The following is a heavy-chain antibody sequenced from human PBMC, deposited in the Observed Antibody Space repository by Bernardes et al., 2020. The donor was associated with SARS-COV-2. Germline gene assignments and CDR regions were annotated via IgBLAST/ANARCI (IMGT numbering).Heavy chain of an antibody. Sequence: GGSLRLSCAGSGFTFSNYAMSWVRQAPGKGLEWVLAISGSGGKTYYADSVKGRFSIFRDNSKNMLYLQMNSLRVDDTAVYYCAKVGCGGDCYLGIESWGQGTLVTVSS. J-gene: IGHJ4*02. CDR2: ISGSGGKT. V-gene: IGHV3-23*01. CDR1: GFTFSNYA. CDR3: AKVGCGGDCYLGIES. D-gene: IGHD2-21*02.